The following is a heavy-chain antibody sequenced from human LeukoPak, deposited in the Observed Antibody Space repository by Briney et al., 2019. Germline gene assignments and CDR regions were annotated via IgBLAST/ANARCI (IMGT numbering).Heavy chain of an antibody. Sequence: SEALSLTCTVSGGSINNYYWSWTRQPAGKGLEWIGRIYSSGSTNYNPSLKSRVTMSVDTSKNQFSLKLSSVTAADTAVYYCARWAYGGNLYFDSWGQGTLVTVSS. CDR2: IYSSGST. D-gene: IGHD4-23*01. V-gene: IGHV4-4*07. CDR3: ARWAYGGNLYFDS. CDR1: GGSINNYY. J-gene: IGHJ4*02.